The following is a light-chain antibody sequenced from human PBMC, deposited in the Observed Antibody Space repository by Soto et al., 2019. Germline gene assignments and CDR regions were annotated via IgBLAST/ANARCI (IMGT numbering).Light chain of an antibody. CDR2: AAS. J-gene: IGKJ4*01. Sequence: TQSPSTLSASVGDRVTITCRASQSISSYLAWYQQKPGQAPRLLIYAASNRATGIPARFSGSGSGTDFTLTISSLEPEDFAVYYCQQRSDWPLTFGGGTKVEIK. CDR3: QQRSDWPLT. V-gene: IGKV3-11*01. CDR1: QSISSY.